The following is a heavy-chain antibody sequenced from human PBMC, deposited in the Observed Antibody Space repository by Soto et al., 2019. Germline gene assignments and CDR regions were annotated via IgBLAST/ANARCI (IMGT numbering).Heavy chain of an antibody. CDR3: ATGGYSSGWYVLGYYYYGMDV. Sequence: ASVQVSCKVSGYTLTELSMHWVRQAPGKGLEWMGGFDPEDGEPIYAPKFQGRVTMTEDTSTDTAYMELSSLRSEDTAVYYCATGGYSSGWYVLGYYYYGMDVWGQGTTVTVSS. D-gene: IGHD6-19*01. CDR1: GYTLTELS. V-gene: IGHV1-24*01. J-gene: IGHJ6*02. CDR2: FDPEDGEP.